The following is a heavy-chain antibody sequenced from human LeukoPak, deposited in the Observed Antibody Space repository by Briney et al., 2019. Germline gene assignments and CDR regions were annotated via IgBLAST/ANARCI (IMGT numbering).Heavy chain of an antibody. V-gene: IGHV3-23*01. CDR2: ISGSGGST. D-gene: IGHD5-18*01. Sequence: GGSLRLSCAASGFTFSSYAMSWVRQAPGKGLEWVPAISGSGGSTYYADSVKGRFTISRDNSKNTLYLQMNSLRAEDTAVYYCSSNGYSYGLLFDYWGQGTLVTVSS. CDR1: GFTFSSYA. CDR3: SSNGYSYGLLFDY. J-gene: IGHJ4*02.